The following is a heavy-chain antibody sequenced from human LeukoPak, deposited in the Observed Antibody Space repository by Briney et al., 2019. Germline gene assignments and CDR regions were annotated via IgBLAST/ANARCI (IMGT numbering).Heavy chain of an antibody. D-gene: IGHD1-26*01. Sequence: TSETLSLTCAVYGGSFSGYYWSWIRQPPGKGLEWIGEINHSGSTNYNPSLKSRVTISVDTSKNQFSLKLGSVTAADTAVYYCARSWELLPFDYWGQGTLVTVSS. V-gene: IGHV4-34*01. J-gene: IGHJ4*02. CDR1: GGSFSGYY. CDR3: ARSWELLPFDY. CDR2: INHSGST.